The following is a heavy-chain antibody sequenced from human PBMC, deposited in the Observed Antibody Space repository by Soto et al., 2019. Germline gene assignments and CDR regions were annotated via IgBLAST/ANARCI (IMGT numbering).Heavy chain of an antibody. V-gene: IGHV4-34*01. D-gene: IGHD4-17*01. J-gene: IGHJ2*01. CDR1: GGSFSGYY. CDR2: INHSGST. Sequence: TSETLSLTCAVYGGSFSGYYWSWIRQPPGKGLEWIGEINHSGSTNYNPSLKSRVTISVDTSKNQFSLKLSSVTAADTAVYYCARLAVTTSWYFDLWGRGTLVTVSS. CDR3: ARLAVTTSWYFDL.